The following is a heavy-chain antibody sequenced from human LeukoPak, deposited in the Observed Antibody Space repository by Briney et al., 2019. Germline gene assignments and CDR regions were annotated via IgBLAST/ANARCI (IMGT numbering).Heavy chain of an antibody. V-gene: IGHV3-7*01. CDR3: ATGRTKKY. J-gene: IGHJ4*02. D-gene: IGHD2-8*01. CDR2: IKEDGSEE. Sequence: GGSLRLSCVASGFTFSNYWMNWVRQAPGERPEWVANIKEDGSEEYYVDSVEGRFTISRDNAKNSLYLQMNSLRAEDTAVYYCATGRTKKYWGQGTLVTVSS. CDR1: GFTFSNYW.